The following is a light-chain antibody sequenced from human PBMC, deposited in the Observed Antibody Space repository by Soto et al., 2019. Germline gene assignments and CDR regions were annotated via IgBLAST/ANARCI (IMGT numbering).Light chain of an antibody. V-gene: IGKV1-39*01. J-gene: IGKJ3*01. CDR2: GAS. Sequence: DIQMTQSPSSLSASVGDRVTITCRASQYISSYVNWCQQKPGKAPKFLIYGASDLQRGVPSGFSGSGSGTDFTLTINSLQPEDFATYYCQQSYSRPLTFGPGTKVDIK. CDR1: QYISSY. CDR3: QQSYSRPLT.